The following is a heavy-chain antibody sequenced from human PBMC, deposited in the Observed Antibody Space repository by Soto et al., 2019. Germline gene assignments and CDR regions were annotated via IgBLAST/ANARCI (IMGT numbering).Heavy chain of an antibody. CDR2: IYYSGST. V-gene: IGHV4-31*03. CDR3: ARVIWSTNNCCDP. D-gene: IGHD3-10*01. CDR1: GGSISSGGYY. J-gene: IGHJ5*02. Sequence: SETLSLTCTVSGGSISSGGYYWSWIRQHPGKGLEWIGYIYYSGSTYSNPSLKSRVTISVDTSKNQFSLKLSSVTAADTAVYYGARVIWSTNNCCDPWGQRTLVTVSS.